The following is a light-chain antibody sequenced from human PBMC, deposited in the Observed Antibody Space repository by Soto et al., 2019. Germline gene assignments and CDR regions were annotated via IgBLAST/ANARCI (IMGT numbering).Light chain of an antibody. CDR1: QSINGW. V-gene: IGKV1-5*03. CDR3: HQYHNFPRT. CDR2: KAS. J-gene: IGKJ1*01. Sequence: DIQLTQSPSTLSASVGDSGTITCRASQSINGWLAWYQQKPGQAPNXLIYKASTLESGVPSRFSGSGSGTEFTLTVSSLQPDDFATYYCHQYHNFPRTFGQGTKVDIK.